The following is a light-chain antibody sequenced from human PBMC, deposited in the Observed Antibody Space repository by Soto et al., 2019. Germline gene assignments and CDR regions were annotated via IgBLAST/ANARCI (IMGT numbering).Light chain of an antibody. CDR2: DAS. J-gene: IGKJ1*01. V-gene: IGKV3-11*01. CDR3: QQRSNWPPT. Sequence: EIVLTQSPATLSLSPGERATLSCRARQRVSSYLAGYQQKPGQAPRLLNYDASNRATGIPARFSGSGSGTDFTLTISSLEPEDFAVYYCQQRSNWPPTFGQGTKVEIK. CDR1: QRVSSY.